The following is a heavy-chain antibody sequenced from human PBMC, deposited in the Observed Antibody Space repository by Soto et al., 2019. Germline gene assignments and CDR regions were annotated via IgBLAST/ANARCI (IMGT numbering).Heavy chain of an antibody. CDR1: GFTFSSYW. CDR2: IKQDGSEK. Sequence: GGSLRLSCAASGFTFSSYWMSWVRQAPGKGLEWVANIKQDGSEKYYVDSVKGRFTISRDNAKNSLYLQMNSLRADDTAVYYCARGAGPDYDYIWGSYRPNYYYYYMDVWGKGTTVTVSS. CDR3: ARGAGPDYDYIWGSYRPNYYYYYMDV. D-gene: IGHD3-16*02. J-gene: IGHJ6*03. V-gene: IGHV3-7*01.